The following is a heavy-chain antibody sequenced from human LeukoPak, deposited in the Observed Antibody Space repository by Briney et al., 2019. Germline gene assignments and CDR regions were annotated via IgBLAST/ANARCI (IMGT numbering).Heavy chain of an antibody. Sequence: SETLSLTCTVSSGSISGYYWTWIRQPPGKGLEWIGNIFYSGSTNYNPPLKSRVTISLDTSKKQFSLKLTSVTAADTAVYYCARQSYGGAYYFFGYWGQGTLVAVSS. CDR1: SGSISGYY. CDR2: IFYSGST. J-gene: IGHJ4*02. CDR3: ARQSYGGAYYFFGY. D-gene: IGHD1-26*01. V-gene: IGHV4-59*08.